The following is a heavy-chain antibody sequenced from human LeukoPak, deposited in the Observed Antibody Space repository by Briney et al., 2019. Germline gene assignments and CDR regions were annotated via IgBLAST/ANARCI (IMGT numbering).Heavy chain of an antibody. J-gene: IGHJ4*02. CDR2: IGGTGETI. CDR1: GFDFNTYE. Sequence: GGSLRLSCVASGFDFNTYEMTWVRQAPGKGLEWVSFIGGTGETIYYADSVKGRFTVSRDNAKNSVYLQMNSLRAEDTAVYYCARDAPYLVGATYFDYWGQGTLVTVSS. D-gene: IGHD1-26*01. CDR3: ARDAPYLVGATYFDY. V-gene: IGHV3-48*03.